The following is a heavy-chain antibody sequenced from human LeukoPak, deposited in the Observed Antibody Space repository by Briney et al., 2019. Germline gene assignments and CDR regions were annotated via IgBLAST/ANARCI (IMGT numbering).Heavy chain of an antibody. CDR1: GFTFSSYS. Sequence: GSLRLSCAASGFTFSSYSMNWVRQAPGKGLEWVSSISSSSSYIYYADSVKGRFTISRDNSKNTLYLQMNSLRAEDTAVYYCARFTGDAFDIWGQGTMVTVSS. V-gene: IGHV3-21*04. CDR2: ISSSSSYI. D-gene: IGHD3-10*01. CDR3: ARFTGDAFDI. J-gene: IGHJ3*02.